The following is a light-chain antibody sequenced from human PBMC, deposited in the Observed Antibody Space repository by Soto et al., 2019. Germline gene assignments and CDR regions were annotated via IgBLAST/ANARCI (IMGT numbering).Light chain of an antibody. V-gene: IGKV1D-12*01. Sequence: DIQMTQSPSSVSASVGDRVTITCRASHDIGSWLARYQQKPGKAPELLIYAASSLQSGVPSRFSGSGSGTDFTLTISSLQPEDFARYYCQQANTFPWTFGQGTKVDIK. CDR1: HDIGSW. J-gene: IGKJ1*01. CDR3: QQANTFPWT. CDR2: AAS.